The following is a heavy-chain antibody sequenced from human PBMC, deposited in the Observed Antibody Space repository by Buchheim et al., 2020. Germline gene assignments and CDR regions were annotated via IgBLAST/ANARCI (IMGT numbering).Heavy chain of an antibody. CDR3: AKSPSDSYNFFDH. Sequence: DVQLLESGGGLVQPGGSLRLSCAASGFTFSSCVMSWVRQAPGKGLEWVSSISGSGGSTYYTDSVKGRVPISRESSKSTLFLQMTSLRAEDTAIYFCAKSPSDSYNFFDHWGQGTL. CDR1: GFTFSSCV. J-gene: IGHJ4*02. CDR2: ISGSGGST. V-gene: IGHV3-23*01. D-gene: IGHD3-22*01.